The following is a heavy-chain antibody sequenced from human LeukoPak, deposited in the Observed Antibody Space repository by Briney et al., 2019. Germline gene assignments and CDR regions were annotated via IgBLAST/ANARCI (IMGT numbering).Heavy chain of an antibody. CDR2: VSTDGYTT. CDR3: VRGDSRDY. CDR1: GFTFTNYA. V-gene: IGHV3-23*01. Sequence: GGSLRLSCAASGFTFTNYAMSWVRQAPGKGLEWLSAVSTDGYTTYYADSVKGRFTISRDNAKNSLYLQVNSLRAEDTAVYYCVRGDSRDYWGQGTLITVSS. D-gene: IGHD3-22*01. J-gene: IGHJ4*02.